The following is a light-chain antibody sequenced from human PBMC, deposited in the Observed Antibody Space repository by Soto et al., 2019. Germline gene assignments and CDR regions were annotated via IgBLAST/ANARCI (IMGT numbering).Light chain of an antibody. CDR3: SSYTSTTTRV. V-gene: IGLV2-14*03. J-gene: IGLJ1*01. CDR1: SSDVGGYNY. CDR2: EVS. Sequence: QSALTLPASVSGSPGQSITISCTGTSSDVGGYNYVSWYQQHPGKGPKLMIYEVSNRPSGVSNRFSGSKSGNTATLTISGLQAEDEADYYCSSYTSTTTRVFGTGNKVTVL.